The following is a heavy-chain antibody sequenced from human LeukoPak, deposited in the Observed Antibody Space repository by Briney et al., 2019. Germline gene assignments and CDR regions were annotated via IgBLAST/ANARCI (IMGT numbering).Heavy chain of an antibody. Sequence: SETLSLTCIISGGSISSYYWSWIRQPPGKGLEWIGYIYYSGSTNYIPSLKSRVTISVDTSKNQFSLKLSSVTAADTAVYYCARGLMMAVAGRGEFHYWGQGTLVTVSS. J-gene: IGHJ4*02. D-gene: IGHD6-13*01. CDR3: ARGLMMAVAGRGEFHY. CDR2: IYYSGST. CDR1: GGSISSYY. V-gene: IGHV4-59*01.